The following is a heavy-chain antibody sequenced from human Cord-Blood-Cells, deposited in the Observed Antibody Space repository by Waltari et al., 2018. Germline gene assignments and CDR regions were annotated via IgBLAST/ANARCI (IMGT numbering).Heavy chain of an antibody. J-gene: IGHJ3*02. V-gene: IGHV3-53*04. CDR3: ARLLWRYDAFDI. CDR2: LSSGGST. Sequence: EVQLVESGGGLVQPGGSLRLSCAASGFTVSSNYMSWVRQAPGKGPEWVSVLSSGGSTDNADSVKARFTISRHNSKNTLYLQTNSLRAEDTAVYYCARLLWRYDAFDIWAQGTMVTVSS. CDR1: GFTVSSNY.